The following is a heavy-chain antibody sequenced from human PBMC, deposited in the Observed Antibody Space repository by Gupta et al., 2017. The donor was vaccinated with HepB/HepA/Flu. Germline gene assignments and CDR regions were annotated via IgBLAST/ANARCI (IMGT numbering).Heavy chain of an antibody. V-gene: IGHV3-33*01. Sequence: QVQLVESGGGEVQPGRSLRLSCTASGFIFSNYGRFWARQAPGKGLEWVAVIWYDGSNEYYADSVKGRFTISRDNSKNTLYLQMNSLRAEDTAVYYCGRDQGRGSYSLGYWGQGTLVTVSS. CDR2: IWYDGSNE. D-gene: IGHD1-26*01. CDR1: GFIFSNYG. J-gene: IGHJ4*02. CDR3: GRDQGRGSYSLGY.